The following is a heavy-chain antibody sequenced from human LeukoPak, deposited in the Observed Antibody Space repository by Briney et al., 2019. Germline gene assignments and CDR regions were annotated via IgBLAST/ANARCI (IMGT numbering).Heavy chain of an antibody. Sequence: GGSLRLFCAASGFTFSDYHMTWIRQAPGKGLEWVSYISGSSIYTRYADSVKGRFTISRDNAKNSLYLQMNSLRAEDTALYYCVRDISGYYFDYWGQGTLVTVSS. CDR2: ISGSSIYT. CDR1: GFTFSDYH. J-gene: IGHJ4*02. CDR3: VRDISGYYFDY. D-gene: IGHD3-22*01. V-gene: IGHV3-11*05.